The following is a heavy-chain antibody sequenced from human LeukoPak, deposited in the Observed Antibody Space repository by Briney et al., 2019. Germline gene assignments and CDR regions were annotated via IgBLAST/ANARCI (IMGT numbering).Heavy chain of an antibody. CDR1: GFTFSSYS. Sequence: GGSLRLSCAASGFTFSSYSMNWVRQAPGKGLEWVSSISSSSSYIYYADSVKGRFTISRDNAKNSLYLQMNSLRAEDTAVYYCARSQYYYDSSGYYHTAYFDYWGQGTLVTVSS. D-gene: IGHD3-22*01. V-gene: IGHV3-21*01. CDR3: ARSQYYYDSSGYYHTAYFDY. CDR2: ISSSSSYI. J-gene: IGHJ4*02.